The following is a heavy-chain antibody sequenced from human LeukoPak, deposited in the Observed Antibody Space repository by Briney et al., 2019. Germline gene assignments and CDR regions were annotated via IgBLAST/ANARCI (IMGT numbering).Heavy chain of an antibody. V-gene: IGHV1-69*02. J-gene: IGHJ5*02. CDR1: VCIFINYI. Sequence: SSVTESCRCSVCIFINYIFRWVGQPPGLGIEWVGRMIPIYGIRNYAQKFQGRVTITADKSTSTAYMELSSLRSEDTAVYYCARGPGLGDWFDPWGQGTLVTVSS. CDR2: MIPIYGIR. CDR3: ARGPGLGDWFDP. D-gene: IGHD3-10*01.